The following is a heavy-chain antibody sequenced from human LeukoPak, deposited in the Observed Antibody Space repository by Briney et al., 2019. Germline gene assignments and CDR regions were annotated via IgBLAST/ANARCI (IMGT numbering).Heavy chain of an antibody. V-gene: IGHV3-74*01. Sequence: GRSLRLSCAASGFTFSTSWMHWVSQAPGKGMVWASRITSDGSSTTYTDSVKGRFTISRDNSKNTLYLQMNSLRAEDAAIYYCAKAYDSSGYYPFDYWGQGTLVTVSS. CDR3: AKAYDSSGYYPFDY. CDR1: GFTFSTSW. CDR2: ITSDGSST. J-gene: IGHJ4*02. D-gene: IGHD3-22*01.